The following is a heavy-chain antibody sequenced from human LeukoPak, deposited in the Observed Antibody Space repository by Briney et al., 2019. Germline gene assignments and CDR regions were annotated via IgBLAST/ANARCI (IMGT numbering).Heavy chain of an antibody. V-gene: IGHV4-61*02. Sequence: PSETLSLTCTVSGGSISSGSYYWSWIRQPAGKGLEWIGRIYTSGSTNYNPSLKSRVTISVDTSKNQFSLRLSSVTAADTAVYYCAARRRGTKVDYWGQGTLVTVSS. CDR1: GGSISSGSYY. J-gene: IGHJ4*02. D-gene: IGHD1-1*01. CDR3: AARRRGTKVDY. CDR2: IYTSGST.